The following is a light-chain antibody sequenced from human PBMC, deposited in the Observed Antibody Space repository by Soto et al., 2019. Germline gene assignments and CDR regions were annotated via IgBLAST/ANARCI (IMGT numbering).Light chain of an antibody. J-gene: IGKJ1*01. CDR2: GAS. V-gene: IGKV3-20*01. Sequence: EIVLTQSPGTLSLSPGARATLSCRASQSFSSSYLAWYQQKPGQAPRLLIYGASSRATGIPDRFSGSGSATDFTLTISRLEPEDFAVYYCQQYGSSPPWTFGQGTKVDI. CDR1: QSFSSSY. CDR3: QQYGSSPPWT.